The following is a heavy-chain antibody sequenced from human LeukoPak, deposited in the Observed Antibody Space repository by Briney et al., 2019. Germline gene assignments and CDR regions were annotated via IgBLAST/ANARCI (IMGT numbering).Heavy chain of an antibody. CDR3: AKADAGIVGATAYNWFDP. D-gene: IGHD1-26*01. CDR1: GFTVSSNY. CDR2: ISYDGSNK. Sequence: PGGSLRLSCAASGFTVSSNYMSWVRQAPGKGLEWVAVISYDGSNKYYADSVKGRFTISRDNSKNTLYLQMNSLRAEDTAVYYCAKADAGIVGATAYNWFDPWGQGTLVTVSS. V-gene: IGHV3-30*18. J-gene: IGHJ5*02.